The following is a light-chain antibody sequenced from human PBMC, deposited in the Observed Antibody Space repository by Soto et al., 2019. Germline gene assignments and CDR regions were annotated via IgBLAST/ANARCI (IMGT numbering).Light chain of an antibody. CDR1: QSVTSND. V-gene: IGKV3-20*01. CDR2: GAT. Sequence: LTQSPGTLSLSPGERATLSCMARQSVTSNDLTWYQLYPGQAPRLLVYGATNRATGIPDTFRGSGSGIYFTLTISNLEPEDFAVYYCQQYGSSPRTFGQGTKLELK. J-gene: IGKJ2*02. CDR3: QQYGSSPRT.